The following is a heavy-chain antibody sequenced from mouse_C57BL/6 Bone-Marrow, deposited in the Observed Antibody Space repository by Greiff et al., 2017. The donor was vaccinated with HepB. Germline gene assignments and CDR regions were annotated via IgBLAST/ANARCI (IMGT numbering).Heavy chain of an antibody. D-gene: IGHD1-1*01. Sequence: VKVVESGPELVKPGASVKISCKASGYAFSSSWMNWVKQRPGKGLEWIGRIYPGDGDTNYNGKFKGKATLTADKSSSTAYMQLSSLTSEDSAVYFCASLMGYYGSSSFAYWGQGTLVTVSA. CDR3: ASLMGYYGSSSFAY. CDR2: IYPGDGDT. CDR1: GYAFSSSW. V-gene: IGHV1-82*01. J-gene: IGHJ3*01.